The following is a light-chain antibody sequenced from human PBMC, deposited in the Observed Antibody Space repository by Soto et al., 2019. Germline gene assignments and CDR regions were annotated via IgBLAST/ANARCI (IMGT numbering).Light chain of an antibody. CDR3: QQYSSYPLT. J-gene: IGKJ4*01. CDR1: QAISGY. CDR2: DAA. Sequence: DIQMTQSPSTLSASVADRVTIACRASQAISGYLAWYQRKPGKAPKLLIDDAANLQTGVSSRLSGSGSGTELTLTINSLQPDDFATSYCQQYSSYPLTFGGGTKV. V-gene: IGKV1-5*01.